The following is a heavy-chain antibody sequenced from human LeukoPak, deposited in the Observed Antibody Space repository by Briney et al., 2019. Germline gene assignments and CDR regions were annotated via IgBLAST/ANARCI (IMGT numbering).Heavy chain of an antibody. Sequence: GGSLRLSCAASGFTVSSNYMSWVRQAPGKGLEWVSVIYSGGSKYYADSGKGRFTISRDNSKNTLYLQMSSLRAEDTAVYYCARAPGGYMDVWGKGTTVTVSS. J-gene: IGHJ6*03. CDR1: GFTVSSNY. CDR2: IYSGGSK. V-gene: IGHV3-53*01. CDR3: ARAPGGYMDV.